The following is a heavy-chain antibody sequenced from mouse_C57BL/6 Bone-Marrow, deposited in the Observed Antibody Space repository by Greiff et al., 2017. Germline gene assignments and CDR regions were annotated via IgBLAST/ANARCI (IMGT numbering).Heavy chain of an antibody. V-gene: IGHV5-4*01. CDR2: ISDGGSYT. Sequence: EVQLVESGGGLVKPGGSLKLSCAASGFTFSSYAMSWVRQTPEKRLEWVATISDGGSYTYYPDNVKGRFTISRDNAKNNLYLQMSHLKSEDTAMYYCAREPIYYGINFDYWGQGTTLTVSS. CDR1: GFTFSSYA. CDR3: AREPIYYGINFDY. D-gene: IGHD2-1*01. J-gene: IGHJ2*01.